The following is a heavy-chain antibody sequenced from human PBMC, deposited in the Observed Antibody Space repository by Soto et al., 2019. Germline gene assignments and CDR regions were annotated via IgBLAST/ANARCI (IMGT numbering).Heavy chain of an antibody. CDR2: IYPGDSDT. CDR3: ARRRVAPETSIGYWVPWLDV. V-gene: IGHV5-51*01. D-gene: IGHD5-12*01. Sequence: GESLKISCKGSGYSFTSYWIGWVRQMPGKGLEWMGIIYPGDSDTRYSPSFQGQVTISADKSISTAYLRWSSLKASDTAMYYCARRRVAPETSIGYWVPWLDVWGQGTTVTVSS. CDR1: GYSFTSYW. J-gene: IGHJ6*02.